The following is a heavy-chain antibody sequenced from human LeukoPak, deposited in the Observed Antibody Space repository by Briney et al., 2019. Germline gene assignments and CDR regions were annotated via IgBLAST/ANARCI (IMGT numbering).Heavy chain of an antibody. CDR1: GFTFSNAW. D-gene: IGHD4-17*01. CDR3: TTDRGDNDAFDI. Sequence: GGSLRLSFAASGFTFSNAWMSWVRQAPGKGLEWVGRIKSKTDGGTTDYAAPVKGRFTISRDDSKNTLYLQMNSLKTEDTAVYYCTTDRGDNDAFDIWGQGTMVTVSS. CDR2: IKSKTDGGTT. V-gene: IGHV3-15*01. J-gene: IGHJ3*02.